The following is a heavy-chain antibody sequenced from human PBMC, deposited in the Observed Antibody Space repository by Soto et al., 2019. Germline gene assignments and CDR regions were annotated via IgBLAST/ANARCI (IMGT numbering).Heavy chain of an antibody. Sequence: PSETLSLTCIVSGGSISGGGYYWSWIRQHPGKGLEWIGFITDSGSTYYNPSLKSRVTISVDTSRNQFSLSLNSVTAADTAVYYCAKDPLYGWFDPWGQGTLVTVSS. CDR2: ITDSGST. V-gene: IGHV4-31*02. J-gene: IGHJ5*02. CDR1: GGSISGGGYY. CDR3: AKDPLYGWFDP. D-gene: IGHD2-2*02.